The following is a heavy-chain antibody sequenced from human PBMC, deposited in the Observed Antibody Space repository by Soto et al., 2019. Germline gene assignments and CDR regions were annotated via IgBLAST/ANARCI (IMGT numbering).Heavy chain of an antibody. D-gene: IGHD6-19*01. CDR3: ARDGGWIDY. CDR2: INNDGSST. V-gene: IGHV3-74*01. J-gene: IGHJ4*02. CDR1: GFTFSNYW. Sequence: EVQLVESGGGLVQPGGSLRLSCAASGFTFSNYWMHWVRQAPGKGLVWVSRINNDGSSTSYVDAVKGRFTISRDNAKNTLYLQMNSLRAEDTAVYYCARDGGWIDYWGQGTLVTVSS.